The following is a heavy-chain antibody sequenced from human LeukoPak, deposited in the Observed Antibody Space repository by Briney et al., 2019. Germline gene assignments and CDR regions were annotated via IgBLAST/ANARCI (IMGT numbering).Heavy chain of an antibody. V-gene: IGHV4-34*01. D-gene: IGHD5-12*01. CDR2: INHSGST. Sequence: SETLSLTCAVYGGSFSGYYWSWIRQPPGKGLEWIGEINHSGSTNYNPSLKSRVTISVDTSKNQFSLKLSSVTAADTAVYYCARHKDIANYYYMDVWGKGTTVTISS. CDR3: ARHKDIANYYYMDV. CDR1: GGSFSGYY. J-gene: IGHJ6*03.